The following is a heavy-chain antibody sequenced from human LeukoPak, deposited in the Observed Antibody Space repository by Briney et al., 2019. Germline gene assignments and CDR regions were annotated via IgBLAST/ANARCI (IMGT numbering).Heavy chain of an antibody. Sequence: PGGSLRLSCAASGLTFSNAWMSWVRQAPGKGLEWVGRIKSKTDGETTDYATPVKGRFTISRDDSKDTLYLQMNSLRAEDTAVYYCAKFVHGSGSADNIWGQGTMVTVSS. CDR3: AKFVHGSGSADNI. D-gene: IGHD3-10*01. J-gene: IGHJ3*02. V-gene: IGHV3-15*01. CDR2: IKSKTDGETT. CDR1: GLTFSNAW.